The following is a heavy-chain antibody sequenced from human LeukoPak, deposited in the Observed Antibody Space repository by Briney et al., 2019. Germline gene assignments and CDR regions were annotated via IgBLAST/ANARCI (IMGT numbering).Heavy chain of an antibody. D-gene: IGHD1-20*01. CDR3: AKDPNWNYYYYYMDV. Sequence: PGGSLRLSCAASGFTFRTYAMSWVRQAPGKGLEWVSAISGSGGSTYYADSVKGRFTISRDNSKNTLYLQMNSLRAEDTAVYYCAKDPNWNYYYYYMDVWGKGTTVTVSS. CDR1: GFTFRTYA. J-gene: IGHJ6*03. CDR2: ISGSGGST. V-gene: IGHV3-23*01.